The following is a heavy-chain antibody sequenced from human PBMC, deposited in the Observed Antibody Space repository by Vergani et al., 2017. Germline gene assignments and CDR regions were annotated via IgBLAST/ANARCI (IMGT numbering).Heavy chain of an antibody. Sequence: QVQLVQSGAEVKKPGASVKVSCKASGYTFTGYYMHWVRQAPGQGLEWMGWINPNSGGTNYAQKFQGRVTMTRDTSLSTAYMELSRLRSDDTAVYYCARKIGGSRYYYYGMDVWGQGTTVTVSS. V-gene: IGHV1-2*02. CDR2: INPNSGGT. CDR3: ARKIGGSRYYYYGMDV. CDR1: GYTFTGYY. D-gene: IGHD1-26*01. J-gene: IGHJ6*02.